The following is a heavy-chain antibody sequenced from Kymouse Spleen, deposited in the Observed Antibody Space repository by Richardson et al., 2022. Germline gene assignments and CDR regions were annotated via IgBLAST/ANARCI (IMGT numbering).Heavy chain of an antibody. CDR3: ARHYYGSGSSHYYYYGMDV. V-gene: IGHV4-34*01. J-gene: IGHJ6*02. CDR2: INHSGST. Sequence: QVQLQQWGAGLLKPSETLSLTCAVYGGSFSGYYWSWIRQPPGKGLEWIGEINHSGSTNYNPSLKSRVTISVDTSKNQFSLKLSSVTAADTAVYYCARHYYGSGSSHYYYYGMDVWGQGTTVTVSS. CDR1: GGSFSGYY. D-gene: IGHD3-10*01.